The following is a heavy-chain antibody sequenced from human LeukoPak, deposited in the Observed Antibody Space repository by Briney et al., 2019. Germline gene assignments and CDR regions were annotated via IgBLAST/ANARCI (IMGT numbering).Heavy chain of an antibody. CDR2: IYYSGST. V-gene: IGHV4-39*01. CDR1: GGSISSSSYY. Sequence: SETLSLTCTVSGGSISSSSYYWGWIRQPPGKGLEWIGSIYYSGSTYYNPSLKSRVTISVDTPKNQFALKLSSVTAADTAVYYCAGRHEYSSSSDYWGQGTRVTVSS. D-gene: IGHD6-6*01. CDR3: AGRHEYSSSSDY. J-gene: IGHJ4*02.